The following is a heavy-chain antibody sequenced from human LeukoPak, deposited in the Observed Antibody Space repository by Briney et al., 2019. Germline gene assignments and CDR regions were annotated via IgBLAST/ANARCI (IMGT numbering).Heavy chain of an antibody. CDR2: ISYDGSNR. V-gene: IGHV3-30*02. Sequence: GRSLRLSCAASGFTFSSSGMHWVRQAPGKGLEWVAFISYDGSNRYYADSVKGRFTISRDNSKNTLYLQMNSLRAEDTAVYYCAKETRGSYSDYWGQGTLVTVSS. CDR1: GFTFSSSG. J-gene: IGHJ4*02. D-gene: IGHD5-12*01. CDR3: AKETRGSYSDY.